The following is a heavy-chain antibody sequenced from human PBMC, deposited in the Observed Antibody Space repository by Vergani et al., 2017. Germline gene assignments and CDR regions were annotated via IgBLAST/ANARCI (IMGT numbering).Heavy chain of an antibody. Sequence: QVQLQESGPRLVKPSETLSLICSVSGYSISSGYLWGWIRQSPGKVLEWLGTIDRNGRTHLSPSLKSRLTISVDTTKNQLSLRLTSATAADTAVYFCASDGMSSAEIDRKNAFHVWVEGTRVSV. CDR2: IDRNGRT. CDR1: GYSISSGYL. V-gene: IGHV4-38-2*02. J-gene: IGHJ3*01. D-gene: IGHD1-14*01. CDR3: ASDGMSSAEIDRKNAFHV.